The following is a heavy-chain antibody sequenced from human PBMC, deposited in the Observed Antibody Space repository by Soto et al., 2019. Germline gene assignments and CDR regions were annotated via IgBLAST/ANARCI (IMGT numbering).Heavy chain of an antibody. CDR2: IYYSGST. Sequence: QVQLQESGPGLVKPSQTLSLTCTVSGGSISSGGYYWSWIRQHPGKGLEWIGYIYYSGSTYYNPSLKSRVTISVDTSKNQFSLKLSSVTAADTAVYYRARSYDSSGHPWFDPWGQGTLVTVSS. D-gene: IGHD3-22*01. CDR1: GGSISSGGYY. J-gene: IGHJ5*02. CDR3: ARSYDSSGHPWFDP. V-gene: IGHV4-31*03.